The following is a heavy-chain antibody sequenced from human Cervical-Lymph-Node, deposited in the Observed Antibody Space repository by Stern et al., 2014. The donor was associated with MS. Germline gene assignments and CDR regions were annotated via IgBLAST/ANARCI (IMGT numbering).Heavy chain of an antibody. CDR3: ARGGVIYTQDRNGFDV. V-gene: IGHV4-30-2*01. D-gene: IGHD2-21*01. CDR1: GGSISSGGSS. CDR2: IYPSGST. J-gene: IGHJ3*01. Sequence: MQLVESGSGQAKPSQTLSLTCAVSGGSISSGGSSWNWIRQPPGKGLEWIGFIYPSGSTYYNPSLKGRVFISVDTSKNQFALNLRSVTAADTAVYYCARGGVIYTQDRNGFDVWGQGTMVTVSS.